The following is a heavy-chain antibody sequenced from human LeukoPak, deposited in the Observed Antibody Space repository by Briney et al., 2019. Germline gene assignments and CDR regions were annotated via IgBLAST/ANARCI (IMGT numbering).Heavy chain of an antibody. Sequence: GGSLRLSCAASGFTFSSYIMNWVRQAPGKGLEWVSSISSSSSYIYYADSVKGRFTISRDNAKNSLYLQMNSLRAEDTAVYYCARVVSTVYYYMDVWGKGTTVTVSS. V-gene: IGHV3-21*01. CDR1: GFTFSSYI. CDR2: ISSSSSYI. J-gene: IGHJ6*03. D-gene: IGHD3-10*01. CDR3: ARVVSTVYYYMDV.